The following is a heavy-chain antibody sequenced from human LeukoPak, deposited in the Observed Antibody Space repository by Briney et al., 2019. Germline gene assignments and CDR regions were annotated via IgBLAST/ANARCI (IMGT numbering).Heavy chain of an antibody. J-gene: IGHJ5*02. CDR2: IYYSGST. D-gene: IGHD3-3*01. CDR1: GGSISSYY. CDR3: ARGYNDFWSGYWMIRHWFDP. Sequence: SETLSLTCTVSGGSISSYYWSWIRQPPGKGLEWIGYIYYSGSTNYNPSLKSRVTISVDTSKNQFSLKLSSVTAADTAVYYCARGYNDFWSGYWMIRHWFDPWGQGTLVTVSS. V-gene: IGHV4-59*01.